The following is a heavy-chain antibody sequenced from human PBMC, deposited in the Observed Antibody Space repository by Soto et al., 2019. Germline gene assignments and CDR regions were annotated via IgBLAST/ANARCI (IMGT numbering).Heavy chain of an antibody. CDR3: ARRIAVADRAVDAFDI. J-gene: IGHJ3*02. CDR1: GYSFTSYW. D-gene: IGHD6-19*01. CDR2: IYPGDSDT. V-gene: IGHV5-51*01. Sequence: PGESLKISCKGSGYSFTSYWIGWVRQMPGKGLEWMGIIYPGDSDTRYSPSFQGQVTISADKSISTAYLQWSGLKASDTAMYYCARRIAVADRAVDAFDIWGQGTMVTVSS.